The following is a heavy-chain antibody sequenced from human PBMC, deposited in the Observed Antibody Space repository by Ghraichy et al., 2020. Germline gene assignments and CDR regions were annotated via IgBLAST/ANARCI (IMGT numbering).Heavy chain of an antibody. J-gene: IGHJ6*02. CDR2: MSGSDGRT. Sequence: LSLTCAASGSTFSNSAMNWVRQAPGKGLEWVSGMSGSDGRTYYPDSVKGRFLISRDKSENTLYLQMDSLRAEDTAVYYCAKDLQIYFYYYGMDVWGQGTQVPLSS. V-gene: IGHV3-23*01. CDR1: GSTFSNSA. CDR3: AKDLQIYFYYYGMDV. D-gene: IGHD4-11*01.